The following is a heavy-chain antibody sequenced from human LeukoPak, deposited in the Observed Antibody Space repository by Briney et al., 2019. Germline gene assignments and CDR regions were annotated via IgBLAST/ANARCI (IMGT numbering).Heavy chain of an antibody. CDR2: IIPIFGTA. CDR1: GGTFSSYA. D-gene: IGHD6-13*01. Sequence: GASVKVSCKASGGTFSSYAISWVRQAPGQGLEWMGGIIPIFGTANYAQKFQGRVTITADKSTSTAYMELSSLRSEVTAVYYCARDRQRIAAALDAFDIWGQGTMVTVSS. J-gene: IGHJ3*02. CDR3: ARDRQRIAAALDAFDI. V-gene: IGHV1-69*06.